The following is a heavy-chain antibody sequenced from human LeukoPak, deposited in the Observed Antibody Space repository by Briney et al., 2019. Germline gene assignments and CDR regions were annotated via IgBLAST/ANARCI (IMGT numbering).Heavy chain of an antibody. D-gene: IGHD1-1*01. J-gene: IGHJ3*02. Sequence: SETLSLTCTVSGGSISSYYWSWIRQPPGKGLEWIGYIYYSGSTNYNPSLKSRVTISVDTSKNQFSLKLSSVTAADTAVYYCAGRLERDAFDIWGQGTMVTVSS. CDR3: AGRLERDAFDI. CDR1: GGSISSYY. CDR2: IYYSGST. V-gene: IGHV4-59*08.